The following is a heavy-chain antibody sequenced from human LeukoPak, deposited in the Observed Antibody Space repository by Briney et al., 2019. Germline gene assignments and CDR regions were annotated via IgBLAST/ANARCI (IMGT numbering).Heavy chain of an antibody. CDR3: ARDFYYGSGSYYNDY. CDR1: GFTFSSYS. D-gene: IGHD3-10*01. CDR2: ISSSSSYI. Sequence: KPGGSLRLSCAASGFTFSSYSMNWVRQAPGKGLEWVSSISSSSSYIYYADSVKGRFTISRDNAKSSLYLQMNSLRAEDTAVYYCARDFYYGSGSYYNDYWGQGTLVTVSS. V-gene: IGHV3-21*01. J-gene: IGHJ4*02.